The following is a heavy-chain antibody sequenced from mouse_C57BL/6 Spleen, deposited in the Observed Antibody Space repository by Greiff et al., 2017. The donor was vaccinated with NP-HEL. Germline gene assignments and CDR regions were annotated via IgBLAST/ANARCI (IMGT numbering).Heavy chain of an antibody. CDR3: AITAQAWAWFAY. J-gene: IGHJ3*01. Sequence: EVMLVESGGGLVKPGGSLKLSCAASGFTFSDYGMHWVRQAPEKGLEWVAYISSGSSTIYYADTVKGRITISRDNAKNTLFLQMTSLRSEDTAMYYCAITAQAWAWFAYWGQGTLVTVSA. D-gene: IGHD3-2*02. CDR2: ISSGSSTI. V-gene: IGHV5-17*01. CDR1: GFTFSDYG.